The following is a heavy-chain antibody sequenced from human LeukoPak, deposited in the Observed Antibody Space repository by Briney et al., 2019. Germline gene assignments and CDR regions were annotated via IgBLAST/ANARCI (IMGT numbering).Heavy chain of an antibody. V-gene: IGHV4-30-4*08. CDR2: IYHSGST. CDR1: GGSISSGDYY. Sequence: PSQTLSLTCTVSGGSISSGDYYWSWIRQPPGKGLEWIGYIYHSGSTYYNPSLKRRGIISVDRSKNQFSLKLSSVTAADTAVYYCASRSGGTYSSSGLDYWGQGTLVTVSS. J-gene: IGHJ4*02. D-gene: IGHD6-6*01. CDR3: ASRSGGTYSSSGLDY.